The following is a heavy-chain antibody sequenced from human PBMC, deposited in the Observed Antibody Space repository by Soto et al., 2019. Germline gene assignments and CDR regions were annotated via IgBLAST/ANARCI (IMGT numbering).Heavy chain of an antibody. Sequence: QVQLVQAGGEVKKPGASVTVSCHASGYTFTSYGVSWVRQAPGPGLERMGWISGYNGNTKYAQNFQGRVTLTTDTSTSRAYMERRSRRSDDTAVYYGARDLLYNNVVVGTATPLDYWGQGTVVIVSS. CDR1: GYTFTSYG. CDR2: ISGYNGNT. D-gene: IGHD2-15*01. V-gene: IGHV1-18*04. CDR3: ARDLLYNNVVVGTATPLDY. J-gene: IGHJ4*02.